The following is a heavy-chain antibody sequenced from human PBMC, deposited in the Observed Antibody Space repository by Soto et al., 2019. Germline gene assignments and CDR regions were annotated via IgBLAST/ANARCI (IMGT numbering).Heavy chain of an antibody. CDR1: GGSISSSNW. Sequence: TLSLTCAVSGGSISSSNWWSWVRQPPGKGLEWIGEIYHSGSTNYNPSLKSRVTISVDKSKNQFSLKLSSVTAADTAVYYCARMVASAGRWKGMDVWGQRTTFTVCS. J-gene: IGHJ6*02. V-gene: IGHV4-4*02. D-gene: IGHD6-13*01. CDR2: IYHSGST. CDR3: ARMVASAGRWKGMDV.